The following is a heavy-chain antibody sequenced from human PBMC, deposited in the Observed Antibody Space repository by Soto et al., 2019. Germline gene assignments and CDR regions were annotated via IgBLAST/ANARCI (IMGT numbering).Heavy chain of an antibody. J-gene: IGHJ4*02. Sequence: QVQLVESGGGVVQPGRSLRLSCAASGFTFSIFGMHWVRQAPGKGLEWAAIIWYDGSNAYYADSVRGRFTISRDNSKNTVYLQMNSLRAEDTAVYYCARDKGSSTVVSGISQEGYFDSWGQGTLATVSS. CDR2: IWYDGSNA. CDR3: ARDKGSSTVVSGISQEGYFDS. D-gene: IGHD6-19*01. V-gene: IGHV3-33*01. CDR1: GFTFSIFG.